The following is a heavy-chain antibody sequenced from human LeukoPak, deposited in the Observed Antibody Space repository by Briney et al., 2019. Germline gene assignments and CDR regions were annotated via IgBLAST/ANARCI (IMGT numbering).Heavy chain of an antibody. D-gene: IGHD3-22*01. CDR3: AGMWLLSYYIDF. CDR1: GSTFSSTG. Sequence: GGSLRLSCAASGSTFSSTGMTWVRQAPGKGLEWVSSISAGGASTYYADSVKGRFTISRDNSRDTLYLQMNSLRAEDTAVYYCAGMWLLSYYIDFWGKGTTVTV. CDR2: ISAGGAST. J-gene: IGHJ6*03. V-gene: IGHV3-23*01.